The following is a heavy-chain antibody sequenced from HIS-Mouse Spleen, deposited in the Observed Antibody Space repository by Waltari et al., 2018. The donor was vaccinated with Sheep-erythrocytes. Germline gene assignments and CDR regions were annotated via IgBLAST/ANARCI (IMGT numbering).Heavy chain of an antibody. CDR2: ISSSSSYI. CDR1: GFTFSSYS. J-gene: IGHJ3*02. CDR3: ARDTGTDAFDI. V-gene: IGHV3-21*01. D-gene: IGHD1-1*01. Sequence: EVQLVESGGGLVKPGGSLRLSCAASGFTFSSYSMNWFRQAPGKGREWVSSISSSSSYIDYADSVKGRFTSSRDNAKNSLYLQMNSLRAEDTAVYYCARDTGTDAFDIWGQGTMVTVSS.